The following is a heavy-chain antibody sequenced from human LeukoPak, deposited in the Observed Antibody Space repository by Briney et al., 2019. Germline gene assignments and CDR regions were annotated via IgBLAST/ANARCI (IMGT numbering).Heavy chain of an antibody. CDR3: ARGRRRFKTAAAYNDY. CDR2: INHSGST. Sequence: SETLSLTCAVYGGSFSGYYGSWIRQPPGKGLEWIGEINHSGSTNYNPSLKSRVTISVDTSKNQFSLKLSSVTAADTAVYYCARGRRRFKTAAAYNDYWGQGTLVTVSS. D-gene: IGHD6-13*01. J-gene: IGHJ4*02. V-gene: IGHV4-34*01. CDR1: GGSFSGYY.